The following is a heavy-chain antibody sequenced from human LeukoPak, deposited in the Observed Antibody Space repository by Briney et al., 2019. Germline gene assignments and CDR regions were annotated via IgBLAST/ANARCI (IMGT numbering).Heavy chain of an antibody. CDR3: ASAGPAVPGVFDI. CDR1: GFTFSSYD. Sequence: PGRSLRLSCAASGFTFSSYDMHWVRQAPGKGLEWVAVIYYDGENKYYADSVKGRFTISRDNSKNTLYLQLNSLRVDDTAVYYCASAGPAVPGVFDIWGQGTMVTVSS. D-gene: IGHD6-19*01. CDR2: IYYDGENK. V-gene: IGHV3-33*01. J-gene: IGHJ3*02.